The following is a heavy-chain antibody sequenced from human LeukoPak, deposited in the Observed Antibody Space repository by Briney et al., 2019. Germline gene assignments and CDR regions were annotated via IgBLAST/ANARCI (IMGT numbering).Heavy chain of an antibody. V-gene: IGHV1-69*04. CDR2: TIPILGIA. Sequence: ASVKVSCKASGYTFTSYGISWVRQAPGQGLEWMGRTIPILGIANYAQKFQGRVTITADKSTSTAYMELSSLRSEDTAVYYCARELGVPAADYYGMDVWGQGTTVTVSS. J-gene: IGHJ6*02. CDR3: ARELGVPAADYYGMDV. CDR1: GYTFTSYG. D-gene: IGHD2-2*01.